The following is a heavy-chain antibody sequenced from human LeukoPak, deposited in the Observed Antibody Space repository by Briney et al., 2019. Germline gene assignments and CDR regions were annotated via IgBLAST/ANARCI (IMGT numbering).Heavy chain of an antibody. CDR3: TLIQGWGSGSYRDF. D-gene: IGHD3-10*01. Sequence: GGSLRLSCAASGFSISNEWMSWVRQAPGKGLEWVARVKSKGAGETTDYAAPVKGRFTISRDDSKNTLYLQMNSLKTEDTAVYYCTLIQGWGSGSYRDFWGQGTLVTVSS. V-gene: IGHV3-15*01. J-gene: IGHJ4*02. CDR1: GFSISNEW. CDR2: VKSKGAGETT.